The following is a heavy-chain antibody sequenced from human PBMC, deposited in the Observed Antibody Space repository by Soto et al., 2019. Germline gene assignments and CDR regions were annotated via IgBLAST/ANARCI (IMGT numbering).Heavy chain of an antibody. CDR2: FDPEDGET. Sequence: VASVKVSCKVSGYTLTELSMHWVRQAPGKGLEWMGGFDPEDGETIYAQKFQGRVTMTEDTSTDTAYMELSSLRSEDTAVYYCATNYDFWSGYFGWGQGTLVTVSS. J-gene: IGHJ4*02. CDR1: GYTLTELS. V-gene: IGHV1-24*01. CDR3: ATNYDFWSGYFG. D-gene: IGHD3-3*01.